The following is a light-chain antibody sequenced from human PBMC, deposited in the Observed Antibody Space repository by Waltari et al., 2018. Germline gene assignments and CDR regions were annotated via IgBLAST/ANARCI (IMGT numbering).Light chain of an antibody. CDR1: EDISSW. J-gene: IGKJ4*01. CDR2: GAS. V-gene: IGKV1-12*01. Sequence: DIQMTQSPSSVSASVGDRVTITCRASEDISSWLAWYQQKPGIAPKLLIYGASSLQSGVPSRFSGSGSGTDFNLTISSLQAEDFATYYCQQANSFPLTFGGGTKVEI. CDR3: QQANSFPLT.